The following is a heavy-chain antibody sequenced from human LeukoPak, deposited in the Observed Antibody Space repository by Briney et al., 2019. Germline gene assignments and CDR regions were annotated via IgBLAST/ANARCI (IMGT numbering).Heavy chain of an antibody. V-gene: IGHV3-30*18. CDR1: GFTFSSYG. J-gene: IGHJ4*02. CDR2: ISYDGSNK. Sequence: WGSLRLSCAASGFTFSSYGMHWVRQAPGKGLEWVAVISYDGSNKYYADSVKGRFTISRDNSKNTLYLQMNSLRAEDTAVYYCAKAGVDTAMALDYWGQGTLVTVSS. D-gene: IGHD5-18*01. CDR3: AKAGVDTAMALDY.